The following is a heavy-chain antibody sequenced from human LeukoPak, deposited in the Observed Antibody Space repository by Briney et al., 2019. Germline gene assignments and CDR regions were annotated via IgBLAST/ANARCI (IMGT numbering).Heavy chain of an antibody. CDR3: ARDRGGNAPFDC. CDR1: GGTFSSYA. Sequence: ASVKVSCKASGGTFSSYAISWVRQAPGQGLEWMGRIIPILGIANYAQKFQGRVTITADKSTSTAYMELSSLRSEDTAVYYCARDRGGNAPFDCWGQGTLVTVSS. J-gene: IGHJ5*01. V-gene: IGHV1-69*04. D-gene: IGHD2-15*01. CDR2: IIPILGIA.